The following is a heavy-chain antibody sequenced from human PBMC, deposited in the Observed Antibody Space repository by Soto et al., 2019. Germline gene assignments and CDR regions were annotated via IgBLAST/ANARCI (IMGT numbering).Heavy chain of an antibody. V-gene: IGHV3-33*01. CDR3: ASAYGDYIPGDY. Sequence: QVQLVESGGGVVQPGRSLRLSCAASGCTFSSYGMHWVRQAPGKGLEWVAVIWYDGSNKYYADSVKGRFTISRDNSKNTLYLQMNSLRAEDTAVYYCASAYGDYIPGDYWGQGTLVTVSS. CDR1: GCTFSSYG. CDR2: IWYDGSNK. J-gene: IGHJ4*02. D-gene: IGHD4-17*01.